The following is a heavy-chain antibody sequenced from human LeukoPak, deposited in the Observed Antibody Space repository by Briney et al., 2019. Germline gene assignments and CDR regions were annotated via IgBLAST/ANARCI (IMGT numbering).Heavy chain of an antibody. J-gene: IGHJ4*02. V-gene: IGHV1-18*01. Sequence: GASVKVSCKASGYTFTSYGISWVRQAPGQGLEWMGWISAYNGNTNYAQKLQGRVTMTTDTSTSTAYMELRSLRSDDTAVYYCARYCSSTSCSYGLGYWGQGTLVTVSS. D-gene: IGHD2-2*01. CDR2: ISAYNGNT. CDR3: ARYCSSTSCSYGLGY. CDR1: GYTFTSYG.